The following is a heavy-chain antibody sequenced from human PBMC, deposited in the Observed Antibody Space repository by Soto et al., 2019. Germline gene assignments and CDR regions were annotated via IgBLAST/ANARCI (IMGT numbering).Heavy chain of an antibody. Sequence: QVQLVQSGAEVKKLGSSVKVSCKASGGTFSSYAISWVRQAPGQGLEWMGGIIPIFGTANYAQKLQGRGTITADESTSTAYMELSSLRSEDTAVYYCARDGRRYTAMESVWGQGTLVTVSS. CDR1: GGTFSSYA. D-gene: IGHD5-18*01. J-gene: IGHJ1*01. V-gene: IGHV1-69*12. CDR3: ARDGRRYTAMESV. CDR2: IIPIFGTA.